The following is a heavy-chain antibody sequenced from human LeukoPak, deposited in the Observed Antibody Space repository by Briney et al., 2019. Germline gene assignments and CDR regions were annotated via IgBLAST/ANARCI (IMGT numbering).Heavy chain of an antibody. Sequence: GGSLRLSCAASGFTSSDYTMNWVRQAPGKGLEWVSGISVSDDSTYYADSVKGRFTMSRDNSNNMLYLQMNSLRAEDTAVYYCAKDRYCSSTNCPYDYWGQGTLVTVSS. J-gene: IGHJ4*02. V-gene: IGHV3-23*01. CDR3: AKDRYCSSTNCPYDY. CDR2: ISVSDDST. CDR1: GFTSSDYT. D-gene: IGHD2-2*01.